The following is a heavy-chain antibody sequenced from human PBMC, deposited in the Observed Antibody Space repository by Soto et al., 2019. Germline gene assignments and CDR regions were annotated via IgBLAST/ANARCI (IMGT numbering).Heavy chain of an antibody. CDR2: IIPIFGTT. Sequence: QVQLVQSGSEVKKPGSSVKVSCKASGGTFSNYAITWVRQAPGQGLEWMGGIIPIFGTTNYAQKFQGRVTITADEATSTAYVELSGLRSEDTAVYYCARVGWSGGICYPDWVDPWGQGTLVTVSS. D-gene: IGHD2-15*01. CDR1: GGTFSNYA. V-gene: IGHV1-69*12. CDR3: ARVGWSGGICYPDWVDP. J-gene: IGHJ5*02.